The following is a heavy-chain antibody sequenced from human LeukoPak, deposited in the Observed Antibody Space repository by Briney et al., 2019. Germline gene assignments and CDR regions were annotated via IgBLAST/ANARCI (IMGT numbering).Heavy chain of an antibody. D-gene: IGHD3-9*01. CDR1: GFTFSSYG. CDR2: ISYDGSNK. CDR3: AKTRILTYYDILTVPGSPDYYYYMDV. V-gene: IGHV3-30*18. J-gene: IGHJ6*03. Sequence: PGGSLRLSCAASGFTFSSYGMHWVRQAPGKGLEWVAVISYDGSNKYYADSVKGRFTISRDNPKNTLYLQMNSLRAEDTAVYYCAKTRILTYYDILTVPGSPDYYYYMDVWGKGTTVTVSS.